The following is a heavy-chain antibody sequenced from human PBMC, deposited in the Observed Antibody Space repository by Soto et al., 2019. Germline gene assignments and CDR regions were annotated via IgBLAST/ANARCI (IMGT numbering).Heavy chain of an antibody. Sequence: EVQLVESGGGLVQPGGSLRLSCVVSGFTFSSYTMNWVRQAPGKGLEWVSHLSSGGIILYADSVKGRFTISRDNAKNSLYLQMNSLRAEDTAVYYCASLMGYYDSSGSLDYWGQGTLVTVSS. D-gene: IGHD3-22*01. CDR2: LSSGGII. J-gene: IGHJ4*02. CDR1: GFTFSSYT. V-gene: IGHV3-48*04. CDR3: ASLMGYYDSSGSLDY.